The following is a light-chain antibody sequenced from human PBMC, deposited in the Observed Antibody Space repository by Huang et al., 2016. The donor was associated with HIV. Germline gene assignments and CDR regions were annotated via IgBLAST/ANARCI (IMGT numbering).Light chain of an antibody. CDR1: RSLLHSNGYNY. J-gene: IGKJ5*01. V-gene: IGKV2-28*01. CDR3: MQALQAPT. Sequence: DIVMTQSPLSLPVTPGEPASISCRSSRSLLHSNGYNYLDWYLQKPGQSPQLLIDLGSNRASGVPDRFSGSGSGTDFTLKISRVEAEDVGVYYCMQALQAPTFGQGTRLEMK. CDR2: LGS.